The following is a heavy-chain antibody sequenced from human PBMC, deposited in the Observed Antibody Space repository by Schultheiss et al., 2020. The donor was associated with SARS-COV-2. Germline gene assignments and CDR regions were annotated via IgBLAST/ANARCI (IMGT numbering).Heavy chain of an antibody. CDR2: IYTSGST. V-gene: IGHV4-4*07. Sequence: SETLSLTCTVSGGSISSYYWSWIRQPAGKGLEWIGRIYTSGSTNYNPSLKSRVTISVDTSKNQFSLKLSSVTAADTAVYYCARDHYSGSYVLHQRYSDAFDIWGQGTMVTVSS. CDR1: GGSISSYY. J-gene: IGHJ3*02. D-gene: IGHD1-26*01. CDR3: ARDHYSGSYVLHQRYSDAFDI.